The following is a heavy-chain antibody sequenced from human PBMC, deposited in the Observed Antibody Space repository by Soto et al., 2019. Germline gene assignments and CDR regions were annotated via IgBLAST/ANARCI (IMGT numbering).Heavy chain of an antibody. CDR1: GYTFTSYG. V-gene: IGHV1-18*01. CDR2: ISAYNGNT. CDR3: AASLSHYDYIWGSYRYVPAIDY. Sequence: GASVKVSCKASGYTFTSYGISWVRQAPGQGLEWMGWISAYNGNTNYAQKLQGRVTMTTDTSTSTAYMELRSLRSDDTAVYYCAASLSHYDYIWGSYRYVPAIDYWGQGTLVTVSS. D-gene: IGHD3-16*02. J-gene: IGHJ4*02.